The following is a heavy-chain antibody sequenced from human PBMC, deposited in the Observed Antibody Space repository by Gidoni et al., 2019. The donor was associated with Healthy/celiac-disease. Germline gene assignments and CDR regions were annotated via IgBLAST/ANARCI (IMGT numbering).Heavy chain of an antibody. CDR3: ARARGYCSSTSCYLFDY. CDR1: GFTFSSYW. CDR2: IKQDGSEK. Sequence: EVQLVESGGGLVQPGGSLRLSCAASGFTFSSYWMSWVRQAPGKGLEWVANIKQDGSEKYYVDSVKGRFTISRDNAKNSLYLQMNSLRAEDTAVYYCARARGYCSSTSCYLFDYWGQGTLVTVSS. V-gene: IGHV3-7*01. J-gene: IGHJ4*02. D-gene: IGHD2-2*01.